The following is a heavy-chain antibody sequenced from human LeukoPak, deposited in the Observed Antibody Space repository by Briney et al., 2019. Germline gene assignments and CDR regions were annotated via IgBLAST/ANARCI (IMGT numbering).Heavy chain of an antibody. CDR2: IIPIFGTA. J-gene: IGHJ6*02. D-gene: IGHD2-15*01. V-gene: IGHV1-69*13. CDR3: ARDIVVVVAATQLGGNYYYYYGMDV. CDR1: GGTFSSYA. Sequence: GASVKVSCKASGGTFSSYAISWARQAPGQGLEWMGGIIPIFGTANYAQKFQGRVTITADESTSTAYMELSSLRSEDTAVYYCARDIVVVVAATQLGGNYYYYYGMDVWGQGTTVTVSS.